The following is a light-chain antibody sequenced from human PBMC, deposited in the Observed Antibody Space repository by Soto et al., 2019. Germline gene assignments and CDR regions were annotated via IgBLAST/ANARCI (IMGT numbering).Light chain of an antibody. Sequence: DIVMTQSPLSLPVTPGEPASISCRSSQSLLHSNGYNYLDWYLQKPGQSPQLLIYLGSDRASGVPDRVSGGGSGTDFTLNISRVEAEDVGVYYCMQALQTPWTFGQGTKVEIQ. CDR2: LGS. J-gene: IGKJ1*01. CDR3: MQALQTPWT. V-gene: IGKV2-28*01. CDR1: QSLLHSNGYNY.